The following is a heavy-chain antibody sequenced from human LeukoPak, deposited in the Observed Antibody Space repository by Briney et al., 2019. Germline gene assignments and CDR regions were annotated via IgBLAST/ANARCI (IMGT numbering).Heavy chain of an antibody. J-gene: IGHJ4*02. CDR2: IVPILGIA. V-gene: IGHV1-69*04. Sequence: SVKVSCKASGGTFSSYAISWVRQAPGQGLEWMGRIVPILGIANYAQKFQGRVTITADKSTSTAYMELSSLRSEDTAVYYCARDYYDSSGYFGSYWGQGTLVTVSS. CDR1: GGTFSSYA. CDR3: ARDYYDSSGYFGSY. D-gene: IGHD3-22*01.